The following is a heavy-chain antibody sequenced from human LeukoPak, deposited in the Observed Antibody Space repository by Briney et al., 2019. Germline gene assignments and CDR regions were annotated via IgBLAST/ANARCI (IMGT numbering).Heavy chain of an antibody. V-gene: IGHV1-46*01. CDR1: GYTFTGYY. Sequence: ASVTVSCMASGYTFTGYYMHWVRQAPGQGVEWMGLINPSDGSTAYAQKFQGRVTMTKDASTSTVYMELSSLRSEDTAVYYCARGSGRSNLHGVDSWGQGTLVTVSS. CDR3: ARGSGRSNLHGVDS. CDR2: INPSDGST. J-gene: IGHJ4*02. D-gene: IGHD3-10*01.